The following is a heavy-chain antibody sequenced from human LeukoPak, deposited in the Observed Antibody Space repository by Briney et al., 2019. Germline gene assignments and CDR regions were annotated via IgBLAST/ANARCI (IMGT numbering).Heavy chain of an antibody. CDR2: ISSSSSNI. CDR3: ARGSGSYYRSPMDV. D-gene: IGHD1-26*01. J-gene: IGHJ6*02. Sequence: GGSLRLSCAASGFTFSSYIMNWVRQAPGEGLGWVSYISSSSSNIYYADSVKGRFTISRDNAKNSLFLQMNSLRAEDTAVYYCARGSGSYYRSPMDVWGQGTTVTVSS. V-gene: IGHV3-48*04. CDR1: GFTFSSYI.